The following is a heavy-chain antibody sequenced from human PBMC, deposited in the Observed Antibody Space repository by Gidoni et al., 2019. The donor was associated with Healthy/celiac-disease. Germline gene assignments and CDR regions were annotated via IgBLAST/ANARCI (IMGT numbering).Heavy chain of an antibody. CDR2: ISSSSSYI. D-gene: IGHD1-26*01. Sequence: EVQLVESGGGLVKPGGSLRLSGAASGFPFSSYSMNWVRQAPGKGLAWVSSISSSSSYIYYADPVKGRFTISRDNAKNSLYLQMNSLRAEDTAVYYCAREGRWELLSPPLYWGQGTLVTVSS. J-gene: IGHJ4*02. CDR1: GFPFSSYS. CDR3: AREGRWELLSPPLY. V-gene: IGHV3-21*01.